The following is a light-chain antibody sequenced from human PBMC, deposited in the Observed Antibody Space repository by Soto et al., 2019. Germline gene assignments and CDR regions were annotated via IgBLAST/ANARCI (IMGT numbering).Light chain of an antibody. CDR1: QSVSRY. CDR2: DAS. J-gene: IGKJ1*01. V-gene: IGKV3-11*01. CDR3: QPYAKAPLT. Sequence: EIALKRAPPTVSLYTGERATLSCRASQSVSRYLAWYQQKPGQAPRLLIYDASNRATGIPARFSGSGSGTDFTLTISRLEPEDFAVYYCQPYAKAPLTSGQGTTVDIK.